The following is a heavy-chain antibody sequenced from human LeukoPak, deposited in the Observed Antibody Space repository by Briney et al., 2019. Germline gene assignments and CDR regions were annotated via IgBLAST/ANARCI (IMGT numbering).Heavy chain of an antibody. Sequence: WASVKVSCKASGYTFTSYGISWVRQAPGQGLEWMGWISAYNGNTNYAQKLQGRVTMTTDTSTSTVYMELRSLRSDDTAVYYCALDIVVVVAATRQRDYYFDYWGQGTLVTVSS. CDR2: ISAYNGNT. J-gene: IGHJ4*02. D-gene: IGHD2-15*01. V-gene: IGHV1-18*01. CDR3: ALDIVVVVAATRQRDYYFDY. CDR1: GYTFTSYG.